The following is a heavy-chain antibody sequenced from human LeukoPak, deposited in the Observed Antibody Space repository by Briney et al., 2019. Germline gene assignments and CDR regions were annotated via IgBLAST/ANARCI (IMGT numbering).Heavy chain of an antibody. CDR3: ARTTVVTVGPSDYYYGMDV. V-gene: IGHV1-69*01. CDR2: IIPIFGTA. D-gene: IGHD4-23*01. Sequence: ATVKVSCKASGGTFSSYAISWVRQAPGQGLEWMGGIIPIFGTANYAQKFQGRVTITADESTSTAYMELSSLRSEDTAVYYCARTTVVTVGPSDYYYGMDVWGQGTTVTVSS. J-gene: IGHJ6*02. CDR1: GGTFSSYA.